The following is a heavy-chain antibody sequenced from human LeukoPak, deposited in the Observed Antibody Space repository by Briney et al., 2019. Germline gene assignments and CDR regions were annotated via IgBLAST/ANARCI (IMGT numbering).Heavy chain of an antibody. V-gene: IGHV3-66*01. CDR2: IYSGGST. CDR1: GFTVSSNY. J-gene: IGHJ6*02. Sequence: GESLRLSCAASGFTVSSNYMSWDRQAPGKGLEWDSVIYSGGSTYYADSVKGRFTISRDNSKNTLYLQMNSLRAEDTAVYYCARAAVDPRPQPYYYYYGMDVWGQGTTVTVSS. CDR3: ARAAVDPRPQPYYYYYGMDV. D-gene: IGHD2-2*01.